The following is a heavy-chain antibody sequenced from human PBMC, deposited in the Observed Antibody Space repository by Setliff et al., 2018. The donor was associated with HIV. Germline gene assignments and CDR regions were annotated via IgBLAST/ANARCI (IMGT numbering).Heavy chain of an antibody. CDR1: GYSISSGCY. D-gene: IGHD5-12*01. CDR2: MYHTGST. Sequence: SETLSLTCAVSGYSISSGCYWGWIRQPPGKGLEWIESMYHTGSTYYSPSLNSRFTISVDTSKNQFSLKLRSVTAADTAVYYCARQPLYNDYDWRSYYFDYWGQGSLVTVSS. CDR3: ARQPLYNDYDWRSYYFDY. J-gene: IGHJ4*02. V-gene: IGHV4-38-2*01.